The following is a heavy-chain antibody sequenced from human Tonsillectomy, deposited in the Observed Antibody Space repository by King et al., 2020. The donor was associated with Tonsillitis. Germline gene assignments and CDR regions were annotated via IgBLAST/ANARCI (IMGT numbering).Heavy chain of an antibody. V-gene: IGHV3-33*01. CDR3: ARGDGYYDFWSGYYGPSEYFDY. CDR1: GFTFSSYG. Sequence: VQLVESGGGVVQPGRSLRLSCAASGFTFSSYGMHWVRQAPGKGLEWVAVIWYDGSNKYYADSVKGRFTISRDNSKNTLYLQMNSLRAEDTAVYYCARGDGYYDFWSGYYGPSEYFDYWGQGTLVTVSS. J-gene: IGHJ4*02. CDR2: IWYDGSNK. D-gene: IGHD3-3*01.